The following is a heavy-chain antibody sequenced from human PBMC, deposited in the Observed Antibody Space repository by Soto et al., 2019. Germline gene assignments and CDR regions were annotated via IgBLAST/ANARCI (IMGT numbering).Heavy chain of an antibody. CDR2: IITLFGTA. CDR1: GVTFSSET. V-gene: IGHV1-69*01. J-gene: IGHJ4*02. Sequence: QVQLVQSGADVKKPGSSVKVSCQASGVTFSSETLGWVRQAPGQGLEWVGGIITLFGTASYAQKFQGRVTITADESTSTVYMELSNMRSEETAVYFCATELGENPASPFDAWGQGTLITGSS. CDR3: ATELGENPASPFDA. D-gene: IGHD3-10*01.